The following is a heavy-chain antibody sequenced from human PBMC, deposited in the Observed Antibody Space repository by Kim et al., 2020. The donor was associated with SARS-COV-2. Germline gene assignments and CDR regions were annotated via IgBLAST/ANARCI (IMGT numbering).Heavy chain of an antibody. J-gene: IGHJ4*02. V-gene: IGHV1-8*01. Sequence: ASVKVSCTAFRYTFTSYDIHWVRQASGQGLEWMGWLNPNSGYTEYAQEFQGRITMTRNTSTFTAYLEVSSLRSDDTATYYCARKGVWRTGTMDYWGQGTLVTVSS. CDR2: LNPNSGYT. D-gene: IGHD1-1*01. CDR3: ARKGVWRTGTMDY. CDR1: RYTFTSYD.